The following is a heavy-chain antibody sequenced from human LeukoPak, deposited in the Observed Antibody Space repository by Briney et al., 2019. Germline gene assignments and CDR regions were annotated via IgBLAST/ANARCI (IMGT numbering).Heavy chain of an antibody. CDR3: ASIEEYSSSSGRYDY. V-gene: IGHV7-4-1*02. Sequence: GASVKVSCKASGYTFTRYAMNWVRQAPGQGLEWMGWINTNTGNPTYAQGFTGRFVFSLDTSVSTAYLQISSLKAEDTAVYYCASIEEYSSSSGRYDYWGQGTLVTVSS. J-gene: IGHJ4*02. CDR2: INTNTGNP. D-gene: IGHD6-6*01. CDR1: GYTFTRYA.